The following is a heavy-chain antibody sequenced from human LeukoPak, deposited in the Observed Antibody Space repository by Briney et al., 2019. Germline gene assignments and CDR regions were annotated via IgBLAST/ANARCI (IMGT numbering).Heavy chain of an antibody. D-gene: IGHD2-15*01. CDR3: ARQRVVVTEGFDY. J-gene: IGHJ4*02. Sequence: SETLSLTCAVYGGSFSGYYWSWIRQPPGKGLEWIGEINHSGSTNYNPSLKSRVTTSVDTSKNQFSLKLSSVTAADTAVYYCARQRVVVTEGFDYWGQGTLVTVSS. V-gene: IGHV4-34*01. CDR2: INHSGST. CDR1: GGSFSGYY.